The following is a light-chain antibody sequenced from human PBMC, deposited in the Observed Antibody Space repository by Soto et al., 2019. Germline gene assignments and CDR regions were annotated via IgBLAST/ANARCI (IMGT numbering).Light chain of an antibody. CDR2: DAS. V-gene: IGKV3-11*01. CDR3: QQRINWPLT. J-gene: IGKJ4*01. Sequence: EIVLTQSPATLSLSPGERATLSCRASQSIGSYLAWYQQKPGQAPRLLIYDASNRATGIPARFSGSGSGTDFTLTITSLEPEDFALYYCQQRINWPLTFGGGTKVEIK. CDR1: QSIGSY.